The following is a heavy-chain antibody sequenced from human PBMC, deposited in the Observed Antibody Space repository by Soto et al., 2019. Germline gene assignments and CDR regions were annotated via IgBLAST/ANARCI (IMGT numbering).Heavy chain of an antibody. D-gene: IGHD4-17*01. V-gene: IGHV1-69*13. CDR3: ARDHRLRPTLYYYYGMDV. CDR1: GGTFSSYA. CDR2: IIPIFGTA. Sequence: ASVKVSCKASGGTFSSYAISWVRQAPGQGLEWMGGIIPIFGTANYAQKFQGRVTITADESTSTAYMELSSLRSEDTAVYYCARDHRLRPTLYYYYGMDVWGQGTTVTVSS. J-gene: IGHJ6*02.